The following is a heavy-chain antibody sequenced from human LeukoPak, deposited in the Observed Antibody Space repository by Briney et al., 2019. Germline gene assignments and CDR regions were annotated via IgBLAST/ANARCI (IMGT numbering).Heavy chain of an antibody. J-gene: IGHJ4*02. CDR2: ISGSGGST. V-gene: IGHV3-23*01. Sequence: GGSLRLSCAASGFTSSSYAMSWVRQAPGKGLEWVSAISGSGGSTYYADSVKGRLTISRDNSKNTLYLQMNSLRAEDTAVYYCAKDPLPYYDSSGYYPDYFDYWSQGTLVTVSS. CDR1: GFTSSSYA. D-gene: IGHD3-22*01. CDR3: AKDPLPYYDSSGYYPDYFDY.